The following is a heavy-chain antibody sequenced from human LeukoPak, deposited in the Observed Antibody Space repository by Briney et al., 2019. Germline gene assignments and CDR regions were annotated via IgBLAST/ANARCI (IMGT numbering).Heavy chain of an antibody. Sequence: SETLSLTCTVSGGDLTSYYTSWVRQPPGKGLEWMGYIFDSGSTNYNPSPKSRVTISVDTSKNQFSLKLSSVTAADTAVYFCALGDWSSTSCYVFDYWGQGTLVTASS. CDR2: IFDSGST. D-gene: IGHD2-2*01. CDR3: ALGDWSSTSCYVFDY. J-gene: IGHJ4*02. V-gene: IGHV4-59*01. CDR1: GGDLTSYY.